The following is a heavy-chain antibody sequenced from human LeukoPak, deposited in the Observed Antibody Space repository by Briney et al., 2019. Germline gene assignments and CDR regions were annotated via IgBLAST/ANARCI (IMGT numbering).Heavy chain of an antibody. CDR3: AKEYSSGWAHYYYYGMDV. D-gene: IGHD6-19*01. V-gene: IGHV3-23*01. CDR2: ISGRGGST. Sequence: GRSLRLSCAASGFTFSSYAMSWVRQAPGKGLEWGSAISGRGGSTYYADSVKGRFTISRDNSKNTLYLQMNSLRAEDTAVYYCAKEYSSGWAHYYYYGMDVWGQGTTVTVSS. J-gene: IGHJ6*02. CDR1: GFTFSSYA.